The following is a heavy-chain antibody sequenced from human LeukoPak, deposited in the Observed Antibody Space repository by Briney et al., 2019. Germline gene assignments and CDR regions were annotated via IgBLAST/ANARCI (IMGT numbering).Heavy chain of an antibody. CDR1: ASFNDHS. J-gene: IGHJ4*02. Sequence: SETLSLTCTSASFNDHSWSWIRQPPGKGLEWIGEINHSGSTNYNPSLKSRVTISIDTSKKYLYLKLISVTAADTAMYYCARHFGIYYGSGSFYPWGQGTQVIVSS. D-gene: IGHD3-10*01. CDR3: ARHFGIYYGSGSFYP. CDR2: INHSGST. V-gene: IGHV4-34*01.